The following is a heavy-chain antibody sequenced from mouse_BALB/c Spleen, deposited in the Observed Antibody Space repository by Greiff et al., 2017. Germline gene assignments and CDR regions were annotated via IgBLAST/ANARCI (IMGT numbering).Heavy chain of an antibody. Sequence: EVKLMESGGGLVQPGGSLKLSCAASGFTFSSYTMSWVRQTPEKRLEWVAYISNGGGSTYYPDTVKGRFTISRDNAKNTLYLQMSSLKSEDTAMYYCARPLTTVVATPFAYWGQGTLVTVSA. V-gene: IGHV5-12-2*01. CDR3: ARPLTTVVATPFAY. D-gene: IGHD1-1*01. CDR1: GFTFSSYT. J-gene: IGHJ3*01. CDR2: ISNGGGST.